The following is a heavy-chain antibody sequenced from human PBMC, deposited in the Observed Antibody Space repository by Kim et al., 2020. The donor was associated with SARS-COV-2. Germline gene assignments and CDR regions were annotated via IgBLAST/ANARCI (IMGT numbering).Heavy chain of an antibody. CDR3: ARGELRQVSSLYYYYYYGMDV. CDR1: GGSFSGYY. Sequence: SETLSLTCAVYGGSFSGYYWSWIRQPPGKGLEWIGEINHSGSTNYNPSLKSRVTISVDTSKNQFSLKLSSVTAADTAVYYCARGELRQVSSLYYYYYYGMDVWGQGTTVTVSS. V-gene: IGHV4-34*01. CDR2: INHSGST. J-gene: IGHJ6*02. D-gene: IGHD1-7*01.